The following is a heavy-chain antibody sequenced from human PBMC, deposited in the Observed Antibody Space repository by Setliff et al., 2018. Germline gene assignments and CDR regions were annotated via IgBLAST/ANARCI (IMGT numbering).Heavy chain of an antibody. CDR2: IYYSGST. CDR1: GDSISSYY. Sequence: PSETLSLTCTVSGDSISSYYWSWIRQPPGKGLEWTGYIYYSGSTNYNPSLKSRVTMSVATFENHFSLKLSSLIAADTAVYYCARDPGFHSGTWSLDSWGQGRLVTVSS. V-gene: IGHV4-59*12. CDR3: ARDPGFHSGTWSLDS. D-gene: IGHD2-21*01. J-gene: IGHJ4*02.